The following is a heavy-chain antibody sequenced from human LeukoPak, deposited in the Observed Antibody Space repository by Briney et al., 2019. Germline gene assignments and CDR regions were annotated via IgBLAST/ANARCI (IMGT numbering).Heavy chain of an antibody. CDR2: ISYDGSNK. J-gene: IGHJ4*02. Sequence: GRSLRLSCAASGFTFSSYGMHWVRQAPGKGLEWVAVISYDGSNKYYADSVKGRFTISRDNSKNTLYLQMNSLRAEDTAVYYCAKDGVIAVAGDWGQGTLVTVSP. D-gene: IGHD6-19*01. CDR3: AKDGVIAVAGD. CDR1: GFTFSSYG. V-gene: IGHV3-30*18.